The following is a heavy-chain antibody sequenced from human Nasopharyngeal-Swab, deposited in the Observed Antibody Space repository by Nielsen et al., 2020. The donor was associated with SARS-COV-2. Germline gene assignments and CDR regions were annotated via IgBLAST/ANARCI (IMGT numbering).Heavy chain of an antibody. V-gene: IGHV5-10-1*01. CDR1: GYSFTSYW. Sequence: GESLKIPCKGSGYSFTSYWISWVRQMPGKGLEWMGRIDPSDSYTNYSPSFQGHVTISADKSISTAYLQWRSLKASDTAMYYCARRAYCSGGSCYSPYYYYMDVWGKGTTVTVSS. CDR3: ARRAYCSGGSCYSPYYYYMDV. CDR2: IDPSDSYT. J-gene: IGHJ6*03. D-gene: IGHD2-15*01.